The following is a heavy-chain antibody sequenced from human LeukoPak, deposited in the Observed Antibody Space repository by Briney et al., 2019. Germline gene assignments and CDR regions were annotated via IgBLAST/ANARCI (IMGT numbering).Heavy chain of an antibody. CDR2: ISNSGGST. CDR3: AKVAHDSGSYYPDY. CDR1: GFTFSSFA. J-gene: IGHJ4*02. D-gene: IGHD3-10*01. V-gene: IGHV3-23*01. Sequence: GGSPRLSCAGSGFTFSSFAMSWVRQAPGKGLEWVSGISNSGGSTYYADSVKGRFTISRDNSKNTLYLQMNSLRDEDTAVYYCAKVAHDSGSYYPDYWGQGTLVTVSS.